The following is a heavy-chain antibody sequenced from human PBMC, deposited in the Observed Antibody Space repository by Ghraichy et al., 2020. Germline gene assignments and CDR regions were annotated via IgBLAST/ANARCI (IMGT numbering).Heavy chain of an antibody. J-gene: IGHJ3*02. Sequence: SVKVSCKASGGTFSSYAISWVRQAPGQGLEWMGGIIPIFGTANYAQKFQGRVTITADESTSTAYMELSSLRSEDTAVYYCARGGPIEQWLVGGAFDIWGQGTMVTVSS. CDR1: GGTFSSYA. CDR3: ARGGPIEQWLVGGAFDI. V-gene: IGHV1-69*13. D-gene: IGHD6-19*01. CDR2: IIPIFGTA.